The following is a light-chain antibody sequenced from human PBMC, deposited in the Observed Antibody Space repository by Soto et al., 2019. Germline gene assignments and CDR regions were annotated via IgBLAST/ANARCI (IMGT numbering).Light chain of an antibody. Sequence: EIVLTQSPATLSLSPGERATLSCRASQSVSSSLAWYQQKPGQAPRLLIYDASSRATGLPARFSGSGSGTDFPLTISTLEPEDFAVYYCQQRSNWPPVTFGQGTRLEIK. CDR3: QQRSNWPPVT. CDR2: DAS. V-gene: IGKV3-11*01. J-gene: IGKJ5*01. CDR1: QSVSSS.